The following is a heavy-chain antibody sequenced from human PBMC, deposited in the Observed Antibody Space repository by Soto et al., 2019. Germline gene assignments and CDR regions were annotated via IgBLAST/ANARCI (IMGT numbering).Heavy chain of an antibody. D-gene: IGHD6-19*01. J-gene: IGHJ3*02. CDR3: AIDHDSSGWSDAFAI. Sequence: EVQLVESGGGWVQPGGSLRRSCAASGFTFSSYSMNWVRQAPGKGLEWVSYISSSSSTIYYADSVKGRFTISRDNAKTSLYLPMNRRRDEDTAVYYCAIDHDSSGWSDAFAIWGPGKRVTVSS. CDR1: GFTFSSYS. V-gene: IGHV3-48*02. CDR2: ISSSSSTI.